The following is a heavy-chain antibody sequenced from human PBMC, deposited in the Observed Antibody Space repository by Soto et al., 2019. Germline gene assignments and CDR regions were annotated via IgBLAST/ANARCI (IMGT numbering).Heavy chain of an antibody. CDR2: IYPEDSET. D-gene: IGHD2-8*01. V-gene: IGHV5-51*01. CDR3: ARLQGMQKYATGWTNF. J-gene: IGHJ4*02. Sequence: PGESLKISCKGSGYSFTSDWSGWVRQMPGKGLEWMGIIYPEDSETRYSPSFQGQVTISVDKSSSTAYLQWNSLKASDTAMYYCARLQGMQKYATGWTNFWGQGSLVTVSS. CDR1: GYSFTSDW.